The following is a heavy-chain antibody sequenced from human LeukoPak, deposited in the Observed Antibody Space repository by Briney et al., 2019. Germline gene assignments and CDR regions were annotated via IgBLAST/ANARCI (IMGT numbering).Heavy chain of an antibody. Sequence: KPGGSLRLSCAASGFTFSHAWMSWVRQAPGKGLEWVGRIKSKTAGGTTDYAAPVKGRFSVSRDDSKSTLYLQMNSLKSEDTGVHYCTTIGDYWGLGTQVTVSS. CDR1: GFTFSHAW. V-gene: IGHV3-15*01. J-gene: IGHJ4*02. D-gene: IGHD3-16*01. CDR3: TTIGDY. CDR2: IKSKTAGGTT.